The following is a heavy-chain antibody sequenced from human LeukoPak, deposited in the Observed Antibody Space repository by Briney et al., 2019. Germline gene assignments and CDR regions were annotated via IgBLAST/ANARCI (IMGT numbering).Heavy chain of an antibody. CDR2: IYYSGST. CDR1: GGSFSGYY. V-gene: IGHV4-59*01. J-gene: IGHJ6*02. Sequence: SETLSLTCAVYGGSFSGYYWSWIRQPPGKGLEWIGYIYYSGSTNYNPSLKSRVTISVDTSKNQFSLKLSSVTAADTAVYYCARDVEKYYGMDVWGQGTTVTVSS. CDR3: ARDVEKYYGMDV.